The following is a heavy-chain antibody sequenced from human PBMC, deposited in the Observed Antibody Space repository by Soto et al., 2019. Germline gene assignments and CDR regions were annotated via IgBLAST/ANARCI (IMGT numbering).Heavy chain of an antibody. Sequence: QVQLQESGPGLVTPSETLSLTCTVSGDSTSRPLWSSDYWSWIRQPPGKGLEWIGSVYSSGNTKYNSAPKSLISISLDTSRKQFSLNLNSVTAADTAIYYCTSSRDFPDYNIPFDSWGQGTLVTVSS. V-gene: IGHV4-4*09. D-gene: IGHD4-4*01. CDR3: TSSRDFPDYNIPFDS. CDR2: VYSSGNT. J-gene: IGHJ4*02. CDR1: GDSTSRPLWSSDY.